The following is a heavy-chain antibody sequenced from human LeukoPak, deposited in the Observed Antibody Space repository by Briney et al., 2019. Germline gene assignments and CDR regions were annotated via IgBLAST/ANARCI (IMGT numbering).Heavy chain of an antibody. D-gene: IGHD3-22*01. CDR3: ARDHYYDSSGYPYYFDY. V-gene: IGHV4-4*07. Sequence: SETLSLTCTVSGGSISSYYWSWIRQPAGKGLEWIGRIYTSGSTNYNPSLKSRVTMSVDTSKNQFSLKLSSVTAADTAVYYCARDHYYDSSGYPYYFDYWGQGTLVTVSS. CDR1: GGSISSYY. CDR2: IYTSGST. J-gene: IGHJ4*02.